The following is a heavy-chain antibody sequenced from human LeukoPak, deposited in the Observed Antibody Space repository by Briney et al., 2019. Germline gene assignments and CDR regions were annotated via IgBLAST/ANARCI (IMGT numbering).Heavy chain of an antibody. J-gene: IGHJ4*02. CDR3: ARDGLKSIDY. CDR2: IYSGGST. V-gene: IGHV3-53*01. CDR1: GFTFSNAY. Sequence: PGGSLRLSCAASGFTFSNAYMNWVRQAPGKGLEWVSVIYSGGSTYYADSVKGRFTISRDNSKNTLYLQMNSLRAEDTAVYYCARDGLKSIDYWGQGTLVTVSS.